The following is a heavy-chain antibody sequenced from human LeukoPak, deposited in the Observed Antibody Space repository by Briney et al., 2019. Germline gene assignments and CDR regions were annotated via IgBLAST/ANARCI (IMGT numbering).Heavy chain of an antibody. J-gene: IGHJ4*02. D-gene: IGHD6-19*01. V-gene: IGHV1-46*01. CDR2: INPSGGST. CDR1: GYTFTSYY. Sequence: ASVKVSCKASGYTFTSYYMHWVRQAPGQGLEWMGIINPSGGSTSYAQKFQGRVIMTRDTSTSTVYMELSSLRSEDTAVYYCARDGDKYSSGWYTFVYYWGQGTPVTVSS. CDR3: ARDGDKYSSGWYTFVYY.